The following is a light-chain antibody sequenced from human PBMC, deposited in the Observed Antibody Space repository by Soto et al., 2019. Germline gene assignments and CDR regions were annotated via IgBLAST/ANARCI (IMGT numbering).Light chain of an antibody. CDR3: QQSYTNPL. CDR2: AAT. V-gene: IGKV1-39*01. CDR1: QSISNY. J-gene: IGKJ5*01. Sequence: DIQMTQSPSSLSASVGDRVTITCRASQSISNYLNWYQQKAGKVPKLLIYAATSLQSGVPSRFSGSGSGTDFTLTISSLQPEDFATYYCQQSYTNPLFGQGTRLEIK.